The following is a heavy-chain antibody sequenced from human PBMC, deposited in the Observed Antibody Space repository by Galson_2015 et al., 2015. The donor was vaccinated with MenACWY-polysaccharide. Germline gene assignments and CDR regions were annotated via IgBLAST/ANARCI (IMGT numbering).Heavy chain of an antibody. J-gene: IGHJ5*02. CDR3: AGIPSTMSSFGWFDP. V-gene: IGHV4-31*03. D-gene: IGHD3-3*01. CDR1: GDSITSAGYY. Sequence: LSLTCSVSGDSITSAGYYWTWIRQHPETGLEWIGYILNNGSPKTNPSLRSRVTVSSDTSRNRFSLTLTSVTAADTATYYCAGIPSTMSSFGWFDPWGQGILVTFSS. CDR2: ILNNGSP.